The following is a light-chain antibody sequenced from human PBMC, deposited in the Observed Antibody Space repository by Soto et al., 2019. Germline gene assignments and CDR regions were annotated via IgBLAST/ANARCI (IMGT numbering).Light chain of an antibody. J-gene: IGLJ3*02. CDR1: SGSIASSY. V-gene: IGLV6-57*04. CDR2: EDN. Sequence: NFMLTQPHSVSESPGKTITISCTRSSGSIASSYVQWYQQRPGSAPTTVIFEDNQRPSVVPDRFSASIDRSSNSASLTISGLKTEDEADYYCQSYDSETTNGVFGGGTKVTVL. CDR3: QSYDSETTNGV.